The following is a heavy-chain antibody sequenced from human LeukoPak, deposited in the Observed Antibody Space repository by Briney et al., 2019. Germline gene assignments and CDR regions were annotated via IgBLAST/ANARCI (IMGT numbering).Heavy chain of an antibody. D-gene: IGHD6-19*01. CDR3: AKVHSSGWLFDY. Sequence: GGSLRLSCAASGFTFSNYAMSWVRQAPGKGLEWVAGIVGSGSTTYHADSVKGRFTCSRDNSKNTLYLQMNSLRAEDTAVYYCAKVHSSGWLFDYWGQGTLVTVSS. J-gene: IGHJ4*02. V-gene: IGHV3-23*01. CDR1: GFTFSNYA. CDR2: IVGSGSTT.